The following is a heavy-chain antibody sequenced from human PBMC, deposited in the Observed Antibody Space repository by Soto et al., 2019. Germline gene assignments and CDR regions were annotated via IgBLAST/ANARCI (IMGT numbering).Heavy chain of an antibody. CDR1: GGTFSSYA. CDR3: ASHSSWYTRDAFDI. J-gene: IGHJ3*02. CDR2: IIPIFGTA. V-gene: IGHV1-69*13. Sequence: GASVKVSCKASGGTFSSYAISWVRQAPGQGLEWMGGIIPIFGTANYAQKFQGRVTITADESTSTAYMELSSLRSEDTAVYYCASHSSWYTRDAFDIWGQGTRVT. D-gene: IGHD6-13*01.